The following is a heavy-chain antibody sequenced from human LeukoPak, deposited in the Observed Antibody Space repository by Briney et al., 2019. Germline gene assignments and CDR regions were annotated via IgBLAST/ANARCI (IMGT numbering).Heavy chain of an antibody. CDR1: GGSISSYY. Sequence: SETLSLTCTVSGGSISSYYWSWIRQPPGKGLEWIGYIYYSGSTNYNPSLKSRVTISVDTSKNQFSLKLSSVTAADTAVYYCARATDGYNPFDYWAREPWSPSPQ. CDR3: ARATDGYNPFDY. CDR2: IYYSGST. V-gene: IGHV4-59*01. J-gene: IGHJ4*02. D-gene: IGHD5-24*01.